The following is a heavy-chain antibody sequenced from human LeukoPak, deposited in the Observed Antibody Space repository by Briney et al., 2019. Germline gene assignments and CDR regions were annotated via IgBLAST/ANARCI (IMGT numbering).Heavy chain of an antibody. CDR2: ISSSSSYI. V-gene: IGHV3-21*01. D-gene: IGHD5-12*01. Sequence: GGSLRLSCAASGFTFSSYSMNWVRQAPGKGLEWVSSISSSSSYIYYADSVKGRFTISRDNAKNSLYLQMNSLRAEDTAVYYCARGILGYSGYDYFDYWGQGTLVTVSS. CDR3: ARGILGYSGYDYFDY. J-gene: IGHJ4*02. CDR1: GFTFSSYS.